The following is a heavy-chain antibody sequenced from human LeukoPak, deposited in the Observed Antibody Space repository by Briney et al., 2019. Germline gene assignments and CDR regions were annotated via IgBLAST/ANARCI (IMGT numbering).Heavy chain of an antibody. V-gene: IGHV3-21*01. D-gene: IGHD6-25*01. CDR2: ISSSSDYI. CDR3: ARRMGYSSGHNWFDP. CDR1: GFTFSTYS. Sequence: GGSLRLSCAASGFTFSTYSMNWVRQAPGKGLEWVSSISSSSDYIYYADSVKGRFTISRDNAKNSLYLQMNSLRAADTAVYYCARRMGYSSGHNWFDPWGQGTLVTVSS. J-gene: IGHJ5*02.